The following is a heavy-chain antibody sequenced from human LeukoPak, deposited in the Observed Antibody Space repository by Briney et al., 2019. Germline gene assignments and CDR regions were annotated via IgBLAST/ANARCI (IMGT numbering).Heavy chain of an antibody. CDR2: IYYSGST. CDR1: GGSISSYY. D-gene: IGHD3-3*01. V-gene: IGHV4-59*01. CDR3: ARGGYDFWSGYYQNNWFDP. Sequence: SETLSLTCTVSGGSISSYYWSWIRQPPGKGLEWIGYIYYSGSTNYNPSLKRRVTISVDTSKNQFSLKLSSVTAADTAVYYCARGGYDFWSGYYQNNWFDPWGQGTLVTVSS. J-gene: IGHJ5*02.